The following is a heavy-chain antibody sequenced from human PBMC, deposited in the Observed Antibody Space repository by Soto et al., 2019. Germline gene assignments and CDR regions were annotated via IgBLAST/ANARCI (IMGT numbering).Heavy chain of an antibody. J-gene: IGHJ4*02. CDR2: ISSSGSTI. V-gene: IGHV3-48*03. CDR1: GFTFSSYE. CDR3: ARDPPRTAGDSSGYLGY. D-gene: IGHD3-22*01. Sequence: VQLVESGGGLVQPGGSLRLSCAASGFTFSSYEMNWVRQAPGKGLEWVSYISSSGSTIYYADSVKGRFTISRDNAKNSLYLQMNSLRAEDTAVYYCARDPPRTAGDSSGYLGYWGQGTLVTVSS.